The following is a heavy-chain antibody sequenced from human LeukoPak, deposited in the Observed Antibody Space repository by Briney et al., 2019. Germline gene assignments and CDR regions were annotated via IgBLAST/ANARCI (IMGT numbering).Heavy chain of an antibody. Sequence: GGSLRLSCAASGFTFSSYSMTWVRQAPGKGLEWVSSITSSSSYIHYADSVKGRFTISRDNAKNSLYLQMNNLRAEDTAVYYCARDVVFYYFDSSGYFGAFDIWGQGTMVTVSS. CDR3: ARDVVFYYFDSSGYFGAFDI. V-gene: IGHV3-21*01. CDR1: GFTFSSYS. D-gene: IGHD3-22*01. CDR2: ITSSSSYI. J-gene: IGHJ3*02.